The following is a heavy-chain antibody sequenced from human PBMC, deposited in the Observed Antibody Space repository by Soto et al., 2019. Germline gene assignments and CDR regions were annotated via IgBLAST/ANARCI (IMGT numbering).Heavy chain of an antibody. J-gene: IGHJ4*02. V-gene: IGHV3-11*01. Sequence: QVQLVESGGGLVKPGGSLRLSCAASGFTFSDYYMAWIRQAPGRGLEWISYISGSTTGIYYADSVKGRFTISRDNAKTSLYLQMSSLRAEDTALYYCARVGAVGIYYFDYWGQGTLVTVSS. D-gene: IGHD6-13*01. CDR3: ARVGAVGIYYFDY. CDR2: ISGSTTGI. CDR1: GFTFSDYY.